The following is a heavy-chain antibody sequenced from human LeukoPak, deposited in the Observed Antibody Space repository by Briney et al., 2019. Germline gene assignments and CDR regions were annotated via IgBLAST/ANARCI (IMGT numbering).Heavy chain of an antibody. D-gene: IGHD6-6*01. CDR3: ARLFSGGYSSSSSFDY. CDR1: GFTVSSNY. Sequence: GGSLRLSCAASGFTVSSNYMSWVRQAPGKGLEWVSVIYSGGSTYYADSVKGRFTISRDNSKNTLYLQMNSLRAEDTAVYYCARLFSGGYSSSSSFDYWGQGTLVTVSS. V-gene: IGHV3-66*01. J-gene: IGHJ4*02. CDR2: IYSGGST.